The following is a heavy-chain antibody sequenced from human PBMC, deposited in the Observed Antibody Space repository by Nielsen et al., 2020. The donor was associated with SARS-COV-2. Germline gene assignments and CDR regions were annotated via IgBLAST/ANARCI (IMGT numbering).Heavy chain of an antibody. CDR3: VRYCSSTSCPRYYYYYYMDV. J-gene: IGHJ6*03. CDR2: ISHSGST. Sequence: WIRQPPGKGLKWIGEISHSGSTNYKPSLKSRVTISVDRSKNQFSLKMRSVTAADTAVYYCVRYCSSTSCPRYYYYYYMDVWGKGTTVTVSS. V-gene: IGHV4-34*01. D-gene: IGHD2-2*01.